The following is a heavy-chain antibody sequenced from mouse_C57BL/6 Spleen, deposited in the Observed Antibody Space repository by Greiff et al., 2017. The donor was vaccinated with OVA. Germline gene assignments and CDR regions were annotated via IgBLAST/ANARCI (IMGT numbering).Heavy chain of an antibody. CDR3: ARAFYYYGSDAMDY. Sequence: QVQLKQSGPELVKPGASVKISCKASGYAFSSSWMNWVKQRPGKGLEWIGRIYPGDGDTNYNGKFKGKATLTADKSSSTAYMQLSSLTSEDSAVYFCARAFYYYGSDAMDYWGQGTSVTVSS. J-gene: IGHJ4*01. V-gene: IGHV1-82*01. D-gene: IGHD1-1*01. CDR2: IYPGDGDT. CDR1: GYAFSSSW.